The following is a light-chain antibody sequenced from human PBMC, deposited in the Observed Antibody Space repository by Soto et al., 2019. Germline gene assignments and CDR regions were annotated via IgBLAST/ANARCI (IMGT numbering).Light chain of an antibody. V-gene: IGLV2-14*01. J-gene: IGLJ1*01. CDR2: EVS. CDR1: SSDVAGYNY. CDR3: SSYTTGSFYV. Sequence: QSALTQPASVSGSPGQSITISCAGTSSDVAGYNYVAWYQQHPGKAPKLIIFEVSNRPSGVSTRFSGSKSGNTASLTISGLQAEDEADYYCSSYTTGSFYVFGTGTKVTV.